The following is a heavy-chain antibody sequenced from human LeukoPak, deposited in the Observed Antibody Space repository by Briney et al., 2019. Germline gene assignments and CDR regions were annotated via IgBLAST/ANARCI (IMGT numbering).Heavy chain of an antibody. Sequence: QPGGSLRLSCAASGFTFSRYNMNWVRPAPGKGPEWVSYISSSSSTIYYADSVKGRFTISRDNAKNSPYLQMNSLRAEDTAVYYCARDPDTAMPPDAFDIWGQGTVVTVSS. CDR2: ISSSSSTI. CDR3: ARDPDTAMPPDAFDI. CDR1: GFTFSRYN. J-gene: IGHJ3*02. D-gene: IGHD5-18*01. V-gene: IGHV3-48*01.